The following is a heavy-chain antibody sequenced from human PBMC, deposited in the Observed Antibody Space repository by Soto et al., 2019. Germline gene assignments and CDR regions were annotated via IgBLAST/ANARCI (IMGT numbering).Heavy chain of an antibody. CDR1: GFTFSSYA. CDR2: ISGSGGST. J-gene: IGHJ5*02. CDR3: AKDQLYIRGVIHNWFDP. D-gene: IGHD3-10*02. Sequence: GGSLRLSCAASGFTFSSYAMSWVRQAPGKGLEWVSAISGSGGSTYYADSVKGRFTISRDNSKNTLYLQMNSLRAEDTAFYYCAKDQLYIRGVIHNWFDPWGQGTLVTVSS. V-gene: IGHV3-23*01.